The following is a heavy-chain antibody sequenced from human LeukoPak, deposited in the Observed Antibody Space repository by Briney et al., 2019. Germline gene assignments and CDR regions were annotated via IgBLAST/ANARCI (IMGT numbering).Heavy chain of an antibody. Sequence: PSETLSLTCTVSGYSISSGYYWGWIRQPPGKGLEWIGSIYHSGSTYYNPSLKSRLTISVDTSKNQFSLKLSSVTAADTAVYYCARAGGYSYSSSPGGVCSPDDAFDIWGQGTMVTVSS. CDR1: GYSISSGYY. CDR3: ARAGGYSYSSSPGGVCSPDDAFDI. J-gene: IGHJ3*02. CDR2: IYHSGST. V-gene: IGHV4-38-2*02. D-gene: IGHD5-18*01.